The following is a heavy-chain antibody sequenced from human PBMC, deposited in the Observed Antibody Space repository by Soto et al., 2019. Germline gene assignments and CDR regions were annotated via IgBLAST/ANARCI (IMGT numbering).Heavy chain of an antibody. Sequence: PGGSLRLSCAASGFTVSSNYMSWVRQAPGKGLEWVSAISGSGGSTYYADSVKGRFTISRDNSKNTLNLQMNSLRAEDTAVYYCARRSSSWYFDYWGQGTLVTVSS. V-gene: IGHV3-23*01. CDR1: GFTVSSNY. D-gene: IGHD6-13*01. CDR2: ISGSGGST. CDR3: ARRSSSWYFDY. J-gene: IGHJ4*02.